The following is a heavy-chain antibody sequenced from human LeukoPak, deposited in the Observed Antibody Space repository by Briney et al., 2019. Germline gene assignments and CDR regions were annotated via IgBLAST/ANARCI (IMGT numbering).Heavy chain of an antibody. CDR1: GCRFTSYW. CDR2: IHPNDFNT. J-gene: IGHJ4*02. CDR3: ARPGSGWSLDY. Sequence: GASLKISCKGSGCRFTSYWIGWVRQMPGKGLEWMGIIHPNDFNTRYSPSFQGQVTFSADKSISTAYLQWSSLKASDTAMYYCARPGSGWSLDYWGQGTLVTVSS. V-gene: IGHV5-51*01. D-gene: IGHD6-19*01.